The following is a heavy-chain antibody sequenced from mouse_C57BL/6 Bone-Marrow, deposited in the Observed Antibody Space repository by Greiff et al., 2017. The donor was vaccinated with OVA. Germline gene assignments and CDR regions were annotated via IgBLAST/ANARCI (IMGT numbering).Heavy chain of an antibody. J-gene: IGHJ2*01. CDR1: GYTFTNYW. D-gene: IGHD1-1*01. CDR3: ARWGFITTVVAPYFDY. V-gene: IGHV1-63*01. CDR2: IYPGGGYT. Sequence: QVQLQQPGAELVKPGASVKMSCKASGYTFTNYWIGWAKQRPGHGLEWIGDIYPGGGYTNYNEKFKGKATLTADKSSSTAYMQFSSLTSEDSAIYYCARWGFITTVVAPYFDYWGQGTTLTVSS.